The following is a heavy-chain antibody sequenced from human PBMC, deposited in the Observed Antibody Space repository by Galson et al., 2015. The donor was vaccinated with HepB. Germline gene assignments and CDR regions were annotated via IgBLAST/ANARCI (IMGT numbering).Heavy chain of an antibody. CDR2: IIPILGIA. CDR1: GGTFSSYA. CDR3: ASPGAGTTDDY. Sequence: SVKVSCKASGGTFSSYAISWVRQAPGQGLEWMGGIIPILGIANYAQKFQGRVTITADKSTSTAYMELSSLRSEDTAVYYCASPGAGTTDDYWGQGTPVTVSS. D-gene: IGHD1-7*01. V-gene: IGHV1-69*10. J-gene: IGHJ4*02.